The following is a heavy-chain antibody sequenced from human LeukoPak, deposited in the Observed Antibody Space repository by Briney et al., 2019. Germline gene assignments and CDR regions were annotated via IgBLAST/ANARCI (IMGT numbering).Heavy chain of an antibody. CDR3: AKGGYCSSTSCLAIY. Sequence: GGSLRLSCAASGFTFSAYWMHWVRRAPGKGLVWVSGISGSGGSTYYADSVKGRFTISRDNSKNTLYLQMNSLRAEDTAVYYCAKGGYCSSTSCLAIYWGQGTLVTVSS. V-gene: IGHV3-23*01. J-gene: IGHJ4*02. D-gene: IGHD2-2*01. CDR2: ISGSGGST. CDR1: GFTFSAYW.